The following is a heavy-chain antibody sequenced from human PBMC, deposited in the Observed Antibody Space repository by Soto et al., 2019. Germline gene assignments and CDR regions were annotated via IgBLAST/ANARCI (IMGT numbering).Heavy chain of an antibody. D-gene: IGHD3-9*01. CDR1: GGSISSSSYY. CDR2: IYYSGST. J-gene: IGHJ4*02. CDR3: ERRLAYDILTAYYPYYFDY. V-gene: IGHV4-39*01. Sequence: SETLSLTCTVSGGSISSSSYYWGWIRQPPGKGLEWIGSIYYSGSTYYNPSLKSRVTISVDTSKNQFSLKLSSVTAADTAVYYCERRLAYDILTAYYPYYFDYWGQGTLVTVSS.